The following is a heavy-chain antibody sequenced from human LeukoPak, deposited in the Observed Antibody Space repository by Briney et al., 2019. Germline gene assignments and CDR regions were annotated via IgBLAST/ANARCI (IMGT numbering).Heavy chain of an antibody. CDR2: DKSDGSNT. CDR3: ARATEYGKNDMDV. J-gene: IGHJ6*02. V-gene: IGHV3-74*01. D-gene: IGHD6-6*01. Sequence: GRSLRFSRAASGITFSNYWMRWVRPAPVKGLLWVSHDKSDGSNTNDADSVKGRFTNARDNAKNTLHLQMNRLRAEDTAVYYCARATEYGKNDMDVWGQGTTVTDSS. CDR1: GITFSNYW.